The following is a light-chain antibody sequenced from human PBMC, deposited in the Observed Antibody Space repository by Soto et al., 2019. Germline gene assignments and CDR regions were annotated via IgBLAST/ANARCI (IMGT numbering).Light chain of an antibody. CDR1: SSDVGGYNY. CDR3: FSFTTTGTHV. Sequence: QSALTQPPSASGSPGQSVAISCTGTSSDVGGYNYVSWYQQHPGKAPKLMIYEVNKWPSGVPDRFSGSKSGNTASLTVSGLQVEDEAEYFCFSFTTTGTHVFGTGTKVTVL. J-gene: IGLJ1*01. CDR2: EVN. V-gene: IGLV2-8*01.